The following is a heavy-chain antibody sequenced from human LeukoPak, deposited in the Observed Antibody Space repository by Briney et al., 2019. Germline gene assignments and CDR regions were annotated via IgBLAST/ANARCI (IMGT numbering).Heavy chain of an antibody. D-gene: IGHD1-26*01. J-gene: IGHJ4*02. CDR2: IYHSGST. CDR3: ARAVRNTVWENYYFDY. Sequence: PSQTLSLTCTVSGGSISSGGYYWRWIRQPPGKGLEWIGYIYHSGSTYYNPSLKSRVTISVDTSKNQFSLKLSSVTAADTAVYYCARAVRNTVWENYYFDYWGQGTLVTVSS. CDR1: GGSISSGGYY. V-gene: IGHV4-30-2*01.